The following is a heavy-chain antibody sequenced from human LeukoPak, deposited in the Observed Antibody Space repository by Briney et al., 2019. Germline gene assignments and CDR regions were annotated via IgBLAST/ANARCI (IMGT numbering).Heavy chain of an antibody. Sequence: PGGSLRLSCAASGFTFSSYSMNWVRQAPGKGLEWVSSISSSSSYIYYADSVKDRFTISRDNSKNTLYLQMNSLRAEDTAVYYCAKGPGAARVVDYWGQGTLVTVSS. CDR2: ISSSSSYI. J-gene: IGHJ4*02. V-gene: IGHV3-21*01. CDR1: GFTFSSYS. D-gene: IGHD6-6*01. CDR3: AKGPGAARVVDY.